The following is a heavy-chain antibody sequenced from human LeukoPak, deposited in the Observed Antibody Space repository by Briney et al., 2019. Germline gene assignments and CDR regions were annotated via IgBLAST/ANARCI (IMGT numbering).Heavy chain of an antibody. CDR1: RFTFSSYS. V-gene: IGHV3-21*01. Sequence: GGSLRLSCAASRFTFSSYSMNWVRQAPGKGLEWVSSISSSSSYIYYADSVKGRFTISRDNAKNSLYLQMNSLRAEDTAVYYCARVPHINSSGWDFDYWGQGTLVTVSS. J-gene: IGHJ4*02. CDR2: ISSSSSYI. CDR3: ARVPHINSSGWDFDY. D-gene: IGHD6-19*01.